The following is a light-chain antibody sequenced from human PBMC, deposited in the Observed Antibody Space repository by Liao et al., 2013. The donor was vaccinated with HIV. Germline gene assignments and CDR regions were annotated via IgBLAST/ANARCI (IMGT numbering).Light chain of an antibody. J-gene: IGLJ2*01. V-gene: IGLV3-21*04. CDR3: QVWDSSSDHRV. Sequence: SYELTQPPSVSVAPGKTARITCGGNNIGSKSVNWYQQKPGQAPVLVIYYDNDRPSGIPERFSGSNSGNTATLTISRVEAGDEADYYCQVWDSSSDHRVFGGGTKLTVL. CDR1: NIGSKS. CDR2: YDN.